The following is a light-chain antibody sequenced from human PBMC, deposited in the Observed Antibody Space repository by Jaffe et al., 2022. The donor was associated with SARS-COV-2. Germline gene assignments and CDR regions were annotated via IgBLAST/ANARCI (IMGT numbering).Light chain of an antibody. V-gene: IGKV2-28*01. CDR1: QSLLHSNGYNF. CDR3: MQALQTPNT. J-gene: IGKJ2*01. Sequence: DVVMTQSPLSLPVTPGEAASISCRSSQSLLHSNGYNFLDWYLQKPGQSPQLLIYLGSNRASGVPDRFSGSGSGTDFTLKISRVEAEDVGLYYCMQALQTPNTFGQGTKLEIK. CDR2: LGS.